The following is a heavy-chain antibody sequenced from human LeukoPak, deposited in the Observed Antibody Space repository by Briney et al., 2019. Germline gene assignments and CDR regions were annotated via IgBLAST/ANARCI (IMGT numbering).Heavy chain of an antibody. CDR3: ARADYFYGGMDV. CDR1: GYTFTGYY. Sequence: ASVTVSCKASGYTFTGYYMHWVRQAPGQGLEWMGWINPNSGGTNYAQKFQGRVTMTRDTSISTAYMELSRLRSDDTAVYYCARADYFYGGMDVWGQGTTVTVSS. V-gene: IGHV1-2*02. CDR2: INPNSGGT. J-gene: IGHJ6*02.